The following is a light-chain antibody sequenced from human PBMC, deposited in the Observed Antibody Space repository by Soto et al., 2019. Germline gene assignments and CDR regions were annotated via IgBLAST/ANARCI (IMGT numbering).Light chain of an antibody. CDR1: SSNIGAGYD. Sequence: QSVLTQPPSVSGAPGQRVTISCTGSSSNIGAGYDVHWYQQLPGTAPKLLIYGNSNRPSGVPDRFSGSKSGTSASLAITGLQAEDEADYYCQSYDSSLSGDVVFVGGTKVTVL. CDR3: QSYDSSLSGDVV. V-gene: IGLV1-40*01. J-gene: IGLJ2*01. CDR2: GNS.